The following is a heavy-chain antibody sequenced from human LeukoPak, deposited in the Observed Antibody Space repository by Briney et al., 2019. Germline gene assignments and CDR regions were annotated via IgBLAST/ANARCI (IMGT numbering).Heavy chain of an antibody. CDR1: GFTFSSYG. CDR3: ARVRRPYSSSWYHFDY. CDR2: ISYDGSNK. Sequence: TGGSLRLSCAASGFTFSSYGMHWVRQAPGKGLEWVAVISYDGSNKYYADSVKGRFTISRDNSKNTLYLQMNSLRAEDTAVYYCARVRRPYSSSWYHFDYWGQGTLVTVSS. V-gene: IGHV3-30*03. J-gene: IGHJ4*02. D-gene: IGHD6-13*01.